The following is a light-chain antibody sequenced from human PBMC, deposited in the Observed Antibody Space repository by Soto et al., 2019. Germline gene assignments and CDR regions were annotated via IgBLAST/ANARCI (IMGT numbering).Light chain of an antibody. CDR1: SSDVGSYNL. Sequence: QSVLTQPASVSGSPGQSITISCTGTSSDVGSYNLVSWYQHHPGKAPKLMIYEVSKRPSGVSNRFSGSKSGNTASLTISGLQAEDEADYYCCSYAGSSTFPYVFGTATKVTVL. CDR2: EVS. V-gene: IGLV2-23*02. J-gene: IGLJ1*01. CDR3: CSYAGSSTFPYV.